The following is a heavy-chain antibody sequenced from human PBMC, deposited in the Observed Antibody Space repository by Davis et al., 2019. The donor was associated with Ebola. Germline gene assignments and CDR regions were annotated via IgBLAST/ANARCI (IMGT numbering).Heavy chain of an antibody. CDR3: AKRGRIAAAGLDY. J-gene: IGHJ4*02. CDR1: GFTFSNAW. Sequence: GGSLRLSCAASGFTFSNAWMSWDRQAPGKGLEWVSAISGSGGSTYYADSVKGRFTISRDNSKNTLYLQMNSLRAEDTAVYYCAKRGRIAAAGLDYWGQGTLVTVSS. D-gene: IGHD6-13*01. CDR2: ISGSGGST. V-gene: IGHV3-23*01.